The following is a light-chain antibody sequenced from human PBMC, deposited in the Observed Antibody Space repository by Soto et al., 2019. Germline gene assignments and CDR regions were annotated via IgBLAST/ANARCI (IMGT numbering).Light chain of an antibody. CDR2: AAS. Sequence: DIQLTQSPSALSASVGDRVTITCRASQGISNYLAWYQQKPGKAPKLLMYAASTLQSGVPSRFSGRGSGTDFTLTIASLQPEDVATYFCQKSNSAPVPFGQGTKLEI. V-gene: IGKV1-27*01. CDR3: QKSNSAPVP. CDR1: QGISNY. J-gene: IGKJ2*01.